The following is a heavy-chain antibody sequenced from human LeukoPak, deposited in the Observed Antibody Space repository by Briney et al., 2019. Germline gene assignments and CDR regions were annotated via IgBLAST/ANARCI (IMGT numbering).Heavy chain of an antibody. CDR3: ARRTWGSDFDY. CDR1: GGSMSNYY. J-gene: IGHJ4*02. Sequence: SEILSLICTVSGGSMSNYYWNWIRQPAGKGLEWIGQVYSSGHTNYNPSLKSRVTMSVDTSKNHFSLSLSSLTAADTAVYYCARRTWGSDFDYWGQGTPVIVSS. D-gene: IGHD7-27*01. V-gene: IGHV4-4*07. CDR2: VYSSGHT.